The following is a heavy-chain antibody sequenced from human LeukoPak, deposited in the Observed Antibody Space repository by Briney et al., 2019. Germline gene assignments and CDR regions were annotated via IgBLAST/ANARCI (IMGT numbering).Heavy chain of an antibody. Sequence: SGPTLVNPTQTLTLTCTCSGFSVTTSGVGVAWIRQPPGKALEWLALIYWDDVKRYSPSLKSRLTITKDTSKNQVVLTMTNMDPVDTATYYCAHSRGWDTFDYWGQGTLVTVSS. CDR2: IYWDDVK. V-gene: IGHV2-5*02. J-gene: IGHJ4*02. D-gene: IGHD6-19*01. CDR3: AHSRGWDTFDY. CDR1: GFSVTTSGVG.